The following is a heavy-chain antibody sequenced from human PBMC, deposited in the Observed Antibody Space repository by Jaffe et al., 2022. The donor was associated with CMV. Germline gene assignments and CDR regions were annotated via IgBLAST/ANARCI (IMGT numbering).Heavy chain of an antibody. CDR1: GFSLNTSGVG. CDR3: VHTSMVRGVFVPFDY. J-gene: IGHJ4*02. Sequence: QITLKESGPTLVKPTQTLTLTCTFSGFSLNTSGVGVGWIRQPPGKALEWLALIYWDDDKRYRPSLKNRLTITKDTSKNQVVLSMTSMDPVDTATYYCVHTSMVRGVFVPFDYWGQGTLVAVSS. V-gene: IGHV2-5*02. D-gene: IGHD3-10*01. CDR2: IYWDDDK.